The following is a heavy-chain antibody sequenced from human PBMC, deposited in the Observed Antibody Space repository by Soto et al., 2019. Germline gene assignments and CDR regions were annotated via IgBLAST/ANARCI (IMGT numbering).Heavy chain of an antibody. CDR3: ARVVNDYAPYYFDY. D-gene: IGHD4-17*01. V-gene: IGHV1-69*02. CDR2: IIPILGIA. CDR1: GGTFSSYT. J-gene: IGHJ4*02. Sequence: QVQLVQSGAEVKKPGSSVKVSCKASGGTFSSYTISWVRQAPGQGLEWMGRIIPILGIANYAQKFQGRVTITADKSTSTAYMELSSLRSEDTAVYYCARVVNDYAPYYFDYCGQGTLVTVSS.